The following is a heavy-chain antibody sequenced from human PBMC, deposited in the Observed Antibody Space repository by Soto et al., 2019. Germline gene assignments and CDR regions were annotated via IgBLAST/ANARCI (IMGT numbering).Heavy chain of an antibody. J-gene: IGHJ3*02. CDR3: ARAVHIVVVTAIQHDAFDI. Sequence: QVQLQESGPGLVKPSQTLSLTCTVSGGSISSGGYYWSWIRQHPGKGLEWIGYIYYSGSTYYNPSLKSRVTISVDTSKNQFSLKLSSVTAADTAVYYCARAVHIVVVTAIQHDAFDIWGQGTMVTVSS. CDR1: GGSISSGGYY. V-gene: IGHV4-31*03. D-gene: IGHD2-21*02. CDR2: IYYSGST.